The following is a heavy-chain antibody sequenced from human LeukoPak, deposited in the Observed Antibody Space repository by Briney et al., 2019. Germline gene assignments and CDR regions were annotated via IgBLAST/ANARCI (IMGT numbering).Heavy chain of an antibody. J-gene: IGHJ4*02. V-gene: IGHV3-9*02. Sequence: HPGRSLRLSCAVSGFTSDDHAMHWVRHASGKGLEWVAGIMWRSGSTGYADSVKGRFTISRDNSKNTLYLQMNSLRAEDTAVYYCAKDLPGRDGYNPNLDYWGQGTLVTVSS. CDR1: GFTSDDHA. CDR2: IMWRSGST. CDR3: AKDLPGRDGYNPNLDY. D-gene: IGHD5-24*01.